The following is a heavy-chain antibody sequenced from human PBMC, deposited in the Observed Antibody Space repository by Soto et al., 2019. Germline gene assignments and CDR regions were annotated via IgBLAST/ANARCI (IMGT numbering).Heavy chain of an antibody. D-gene: IGHD3-10*02. V-gene: IGHV1-3*01. CDR2: INAGNWNT. CDR1: GYTFSNFA. Sequence: ASVKVSCKASGYTFSNFAMHWVRQAPGQRLEWMGWINAGNWNTKYSQKFQGRVTFTRDTVATTVNMELTSLTSEDTAVYYCGRDQSGTGYYVDWFDPWGQGTLVTVSS. J-gene: IGHJ5*02. CDR3: GRDQSGTGYYVDWFDP.